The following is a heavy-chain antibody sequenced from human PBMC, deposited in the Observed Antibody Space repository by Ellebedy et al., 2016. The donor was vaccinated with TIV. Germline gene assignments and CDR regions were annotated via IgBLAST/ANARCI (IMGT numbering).Heavy chain of an antibody. CDR2: IFHSGGT. CDR3: ARGRLHFDC. D-gene: IGHD5-24*01. CDR1: GGSIRSYS. J-gene: IGHJ4*02. V-gene: IGHV4-59*01. Sequence: MPSETLSLTCTVTGGSIRSYSWSWIRQPPGKGLEWLGYIFHSGGTNYNPSLKSRVTISVDTSKKQISLKLTSVTAADTAVYHCARGRLHFDCWGQGTLVTVSS.